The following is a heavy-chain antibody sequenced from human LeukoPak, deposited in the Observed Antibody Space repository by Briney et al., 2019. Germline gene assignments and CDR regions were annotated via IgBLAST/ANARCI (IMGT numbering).Heavy chain of an antibody. Sequence: SQTLSLTCAISGDSVSSNSAAWNWIRQSPSRGLEWLGRTYYRSKWYNDYAVSVKSRITINPDTSKNQFSLKLSSVTAADTAVYYCARAHYETASPAGGLWGQGTLVTVSS. V-gene: IGHV6-1*01. CDR1: GDSVSSNSAA. J-gene: IGHJ4*02. D-gene: IGHD3-22*01. CDR2: TYYRSKWYN. CDR3: ARAHYETASPAGGL.